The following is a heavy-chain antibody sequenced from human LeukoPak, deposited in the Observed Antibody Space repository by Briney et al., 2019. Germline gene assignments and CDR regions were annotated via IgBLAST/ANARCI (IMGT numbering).Heavy chain of an antibody. V-gene: IGHV3-30*18. CDR2: SYDGSNK. CDR3: AKEAYYGSGIYY. D-gene: IGHD3-10*01. CDR1: GFTFSSYG. J-gene: IGHJ4*02. Sequence: PGGSLRLSCAASGFTFSSYGMHWVRQAPGKGLEGVAVSYDGSNKYYADSVKGRFTISRDNSKKTLYLQMNSLRAEDTAVYYCAKEAYYGSGIYYWGQGTLVTVSS.